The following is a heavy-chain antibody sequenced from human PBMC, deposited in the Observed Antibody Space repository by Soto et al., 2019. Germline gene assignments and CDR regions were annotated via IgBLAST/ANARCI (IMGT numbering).Heavy chain of an antibody. CDR3: GSTVVDY. J-gene: IGHJ4*02. CDR2: INHSGST. V-gene: IGHV4-34*01. D-gene: IGHD4-4*01. Sequence: EPLSLACAVYVGFFRGYYWSWIRQPPGKGLEWIGEINHSGSTNYNPSLKSRVTISVDTSKNQFSLKLSSVTAADTAVYYCGSTVVDYWGQGTLVTVSS. CDR1: VGFFRGYY.